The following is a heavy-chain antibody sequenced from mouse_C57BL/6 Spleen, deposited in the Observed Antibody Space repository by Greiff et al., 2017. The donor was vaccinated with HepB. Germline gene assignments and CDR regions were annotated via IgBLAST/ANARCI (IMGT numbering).Heavy chain of an antibody. CDR1: GYSITSGYY. D-gene: IGHD3-2*02. V-gene: IGHV3-6*01. Sequence: EVHLVESGPGLVKPSQSLSLTCSVTGYSITSGYYWNWIRQFPGNKLEWMGYISYDGSNNYNPSLKNRISITRDTSKNQFFLKLNSVTTEDTATYYCVAGGGDYWGQGTTLTVSS. J-gene: IGHJ2*01. CDR2: ISYDGSN. CDR3: VAGGGDY.